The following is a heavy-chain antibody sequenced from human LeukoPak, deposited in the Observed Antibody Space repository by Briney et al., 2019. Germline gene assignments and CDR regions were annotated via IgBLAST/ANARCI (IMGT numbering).Heavy chain of an antibody. CDR3: ARDELRTGAFDI. J-gene: IGHJ3*02. CDR1: GFTFSIYE. Sequence: RGSLRLSCAASGFTFSIYEMNWVRQAPGKGLEWVSYISSSGTTVYYGDSVKGRFTISRDNAENSLYLQINSLRAEDTAVYYCARDELRTGAFDIWGQGTMVTVSS. D-gene: IGHD1-7*01. V-gene: IGHV3-48*03. CDR2: ISSSGTTV.